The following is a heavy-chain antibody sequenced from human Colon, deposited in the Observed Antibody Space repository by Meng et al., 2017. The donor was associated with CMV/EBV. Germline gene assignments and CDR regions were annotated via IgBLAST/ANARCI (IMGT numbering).Heavy chain of an antibody. J-gene: IGHJ6*02. Sequence: GESLKISCAASGFTFNNYQMNWVRQAPGKGLEWVSSISNDNSFIHYADSVKGRFTISRDNAKNSLFLQMNGLRVEDTAVYYCARDIPPIGYSSSWHDFYYYGLDVWGQGTTVTVSS. CDR1: GFTFNNYQ. CDR3: ARDIPPIGYSSSWHDFYYYGLDV. CDR2: ISNDNSFI. D-gene: IGHD6-13*01. V-gene: IGHV3-21*01.